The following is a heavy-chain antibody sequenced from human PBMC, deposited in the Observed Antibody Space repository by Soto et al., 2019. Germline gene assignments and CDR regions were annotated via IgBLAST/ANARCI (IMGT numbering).Heavy chain of an antibody. D-gene: IGHD3-10*01. V-gene: IGHV1-58*02. CDR3: AAKGGSGELYSWFDP. CDR2: IVVGSGNT. J-gene: IGHJ5*02. Sequence: QMQLVQSGPEVKKPGTSVKVSCKASGFTFTSSTMQWVRQARGQRLEWIGWIVVGSGNTNFAPKFKERCTIPGDMSTSTAYMELSSLRSEDTAVYYCAAKGGSGELYSWFDPWGQGTLVTVSS. CDR1: GFTFTSST.